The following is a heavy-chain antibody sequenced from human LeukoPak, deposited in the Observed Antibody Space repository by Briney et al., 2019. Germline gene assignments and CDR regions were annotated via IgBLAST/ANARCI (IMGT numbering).Heavy chain of an antibody. CDR1: GFTFNTYA. D-gene: IGHD2-21*02. CDR2: IKGGGGDP. J-gene: IGHJ4*02. V-gene: IGHV3-23*01. Sequence: GGSLRPSCVDSGFTFNTYAMGWVRQSPGRGLEWVSSIKGGGGDPFYADSVKGRFTVSRDNSKNTLFLQLNSLRAEDSAVYYCAQGGHDFNPFYCWGQGTLVTVSS. CDR3: AQGGHDFNPFYC.